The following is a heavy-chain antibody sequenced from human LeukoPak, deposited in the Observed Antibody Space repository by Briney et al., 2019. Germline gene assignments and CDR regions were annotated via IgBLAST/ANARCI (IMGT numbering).Heavy chain of an antibody. CDR3: AKGHTYGLGESYLDF. Sequence: GRSLRLSCEASGYTFDDYAVHWVRQAPGKGLEWVSAISWNSGSIGYADSVKGRFTISRDNGKNSLYLQMNSLRTEDTALYYCAKGHTYGLGESYLDFWGQGTLVYVSS. J-gene: IGHJ4*02. CDR2: ISWNSGSI. CDR1: GYTFDDYA. V-gene: IGHV3-9*01. D-gene: IGHD5-18*01.